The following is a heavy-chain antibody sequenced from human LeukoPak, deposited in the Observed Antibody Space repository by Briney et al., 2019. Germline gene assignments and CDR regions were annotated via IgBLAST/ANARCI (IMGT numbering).Heavy chain of an antibody. D-gene: IGHD4-17*01. CDR3: ARLTTYGDYYYFDY. V-gene: IGHV5-10-1*01. J-gene: IGHJ4*02. Sequence: GESLKISCKGSGYSFTSYWISWVRQMPGKGLEWMGRIDPSDSYTNYSPSFQGHDTISADKSISTAYLQWSSLKASDAATYYCARLTTYGDYYYFDYWGQGTLVTVSS. CDR1: GYSFTSYW. CDR2: IDPSDSYT.